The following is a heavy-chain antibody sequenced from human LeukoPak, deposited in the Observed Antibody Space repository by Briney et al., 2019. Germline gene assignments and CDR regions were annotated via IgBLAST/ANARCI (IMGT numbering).Heavy chain of an antibody. Sequence: GGSLRLSCAASGFTFSNYAMHWVRQSPGKGLEWVSSISYNSGSIDYADSVKGRFTISRDNAKNSLYVQMNSLRTEDTALYYCAKGYRTGRWLPLDYWGQGTLVTVSS. CDR2: ISYNSGSI. D-gene: IGHD5-24*01. CDR1: GFTFSNYA. V-gene: IGHV3-9*01. J-gene: IGHJ4*02. CDR3: AKGYRTGRWLPLDY.